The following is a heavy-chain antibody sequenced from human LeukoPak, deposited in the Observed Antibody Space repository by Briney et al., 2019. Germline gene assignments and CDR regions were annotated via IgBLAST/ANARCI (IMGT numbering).Heavy chain of an antibody. D-gene: IGHD3-22*01. V-gene: IGHV1-69*04. Sequence: SVRVSCKASGGTFSSYTISWVRQAPGQGLEWMGRIIPILAIANYAQKFQGRVTITADKSTSTAYMELSSLRSEDTAVYYCARDRGRRYYDSSGYQPFDYWGQGTLVTVSS. CDR2: IIPILAIA. CDR3: ARDRGRRYYDSSGYQPFDY. J-gene: IGHJ4*02. CDR1: GGTFSSYT.